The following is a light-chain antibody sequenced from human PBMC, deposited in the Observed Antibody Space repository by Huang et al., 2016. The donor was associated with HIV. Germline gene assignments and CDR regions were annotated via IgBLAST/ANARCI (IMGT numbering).Light chain of an antibody. Sequence: IQLTQSPSSLSASVGDRVTITCRASQGISSYLAWYQQKPGTAPKLLIDAASTLQSGVPSRFSGSGSGTDFTLTISSLQPEDFATYFCQQLNSFPRTFGQGTKVEIK. J-gene: IGKJ1*01. CDR2: AAS. CDR3: QQLNSFPRT. CDR1: QGISSY. V-gene: IGKV1-9*01.